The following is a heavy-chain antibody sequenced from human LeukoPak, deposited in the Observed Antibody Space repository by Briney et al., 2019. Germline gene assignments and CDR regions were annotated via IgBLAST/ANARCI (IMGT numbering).Heavy chain of an antibody. J-gene: IGHJ5*02. CDR3: ARRFKRTYNRNLKDWFDP. D-gene: IGHD1-1*01. V-gene: IGHV4-34*01. CDR2: INHSGST. CDR1: GGSFSGYY. Sequence: SETLSLTCAVYGGSFSGYYWSWIRQPPGKGLEWIGEINHSGSTNYNPSLKSRVTISVDTSKNQFSLKLSSVTAADTAVYYCARRFKRTYNRNLKDWFDPWGQGTLVTVSS.